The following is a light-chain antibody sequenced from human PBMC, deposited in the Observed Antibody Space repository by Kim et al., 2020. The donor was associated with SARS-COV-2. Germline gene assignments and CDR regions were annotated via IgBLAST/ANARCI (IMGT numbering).Light chain of an antibody. CDR1: QGINSY. J-gene: IGKJ1*01. CDR3: QQYNNYPRT. Sequence: ASVGDRVTITCRASQGINSYLDWYQQKPGKAPKVLISGASTLQTGVPSRFSGSGSGTDFTLTISSLQPEDFATYYCQQYNNYPRTFGQGTKVDIK. CDR2: GAS. V-gene: IGKV1-9*01.